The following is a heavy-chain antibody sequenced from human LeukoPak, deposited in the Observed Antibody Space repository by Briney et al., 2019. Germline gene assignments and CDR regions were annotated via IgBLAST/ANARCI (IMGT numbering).Heavy chain of an antibody. V-gene: IGHV3-23*01. CDR1: GFTFSSYG. J-gene: IGHJ6*03. D-gene: IGHD3-10*01. CDR2: ISGSGGST. CDR3: ARGGGSGSYSYYYYMDV. Sequence: GGTLRLSCAASGFTFSSYGMSWVRQAPGKGLEWVSAISGSGGSTYYADSVKGRFTISRDNAKKSLYLQMNSLRAEDTAVYYCARGGGSGSYSYYYYMDVWGKGTTVTISS.